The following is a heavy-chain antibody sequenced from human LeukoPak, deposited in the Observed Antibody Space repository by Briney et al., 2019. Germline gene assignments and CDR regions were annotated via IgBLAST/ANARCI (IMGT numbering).Heavy chain of an antibody. CDR3: ARARYGGYWTHDY. J-gene: IGHJ4*02. D-gene: IGHD5-12*01. Sequence: SETLSLTCTVSGGAISSYYWSWIRQPPGKGLEWIGYIYYSGSTNYNPSLKSRVTISVDTSKNQFFLKLSSVTAADTAVYYCARARYGGYWTHDYWGQGTLVTVSS. CDR2: IYYSGST. V-gene: IGHV4-59*01. CDR1: GGAISSYY.